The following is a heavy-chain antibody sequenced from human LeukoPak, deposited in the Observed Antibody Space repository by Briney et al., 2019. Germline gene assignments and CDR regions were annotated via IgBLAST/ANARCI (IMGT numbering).Heavy chain of an antibody. D-gene: IGHD1-7*01. CDR1: GGSISGYY. Sequence: PSATLSLTCSVAGGSISGYYWTWIRQPAGKGLEWIGRVYTSGSTHYNPSLKTRLTMSVDTSKNQFSLKLSSVTAADTAVYYCARLITGTTTACDICGQGTMVTVSS. CDR3: ARLITGTTTACDI. V-gene: IGHV4-4*07. J-gene: IGHJ3*02. CDR2: VYTSGST.